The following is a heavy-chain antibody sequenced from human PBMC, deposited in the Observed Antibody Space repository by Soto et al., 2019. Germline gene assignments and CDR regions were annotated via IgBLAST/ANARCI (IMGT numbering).Heavy chain of an antibody. CDR1: GYTFTTYP. J-gene: IGHJ4*02. V-gene: IGHV1-3*04. CDR3: ARSSEVRDEGIDC. CDR2: INTGIGHT. Sequence: ASVKVSCKASGYTFTTYPMHWVRQAPGQSLEWMGWINTGIGHTKYSQKFQGRVTITRDTSANIAYMELSSLRSEDTAVYYCARSSEVRDEGIDCWGQGTLVTVSS.